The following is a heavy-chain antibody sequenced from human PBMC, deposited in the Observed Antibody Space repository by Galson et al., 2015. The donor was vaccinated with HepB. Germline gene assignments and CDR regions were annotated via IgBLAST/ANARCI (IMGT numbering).Heavy chain of an antibody. D-gene: IGHD3-10*02. Sequence: SLRLSCAASGFTFSSYSMNWVRQAPGKGLEWVSSISSSSSYIYYADSVKGRFTISRDNAKNSLYLQMNSLRAEDTAVYYCARDASASSRFGELLYRGPTYGMDVWGQGTTVTVSS. CDR2: ISSSSSYI. V-gene: IGHV3-21*01. J-gene: IGHJ6*02. CDR1: GFTFSSYS. CDR3: ARDASASSRFGELLYRGPTYGMDV.